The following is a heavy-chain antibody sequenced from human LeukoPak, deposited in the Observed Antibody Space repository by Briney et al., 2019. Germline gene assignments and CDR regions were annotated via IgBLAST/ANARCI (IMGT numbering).Heavy chain of an antibody. D-gene: IGHD3-10*01. CDR2: MNPKSGNT. V-gene: IGHV1-8*01. CDR1: GYTFTNHD. Sequence: ASVKVSCKASGYTFTNHDINWVRQASGQGLEWMGWMNPKSGNTGYLQKFQGRVTMTRDTSMSTAFMELSSLTSEDTAVYYCARGAEGTMVRGVLNYFDNWGQGTLVTVSS. CDR3: ARGAEGTMVRGVLNYFDN. J-gene: IGHJ4*02.